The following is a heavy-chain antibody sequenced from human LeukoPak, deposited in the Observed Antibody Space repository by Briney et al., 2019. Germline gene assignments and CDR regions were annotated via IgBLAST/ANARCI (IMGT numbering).Heavy chain of an antibody. CDR2: IYYSGST. D-gene: IGHD3-22*01. Sequence: SETLSLTCTVSGGSISSSSYSWGWIRQPPGKGLEWIGSIYYSGSTYYNPSLKSRVTISVDTSKNQFSLKLSSVTAADTAVYYCARLLNLYYYDSSEPDDAFDIWGQGTMVTVSS. V-gene: IGHV4-39*01. CDR1: GGSISSSSYS. CDR3: ARLLNLYYYDSSEPDDAFDI. J-gene: IGHJ3*02.